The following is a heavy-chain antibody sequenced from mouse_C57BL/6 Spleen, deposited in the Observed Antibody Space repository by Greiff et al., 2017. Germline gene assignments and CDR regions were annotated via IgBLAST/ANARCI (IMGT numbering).Heavy chain of an antibody. V-gene: IGHV1-9*01. CDR1: GYTFTGYW. CDR2: ILPGSGST. D-gene: IGHD3-2*02. CDR3: ARSGLRLPFAY. J-gene: IGHJ3*01. Sequence: VQLQQSGAELMKPGASVKLSCKATGYTFTGYWIEWVKLRPGHGLEWIGEILPGSGSTNYNEKFKGKATFTADTSSNTAYMQRSSLTTEDSAIYYCARSGLRLPFAYWGQGTLVTVSA.